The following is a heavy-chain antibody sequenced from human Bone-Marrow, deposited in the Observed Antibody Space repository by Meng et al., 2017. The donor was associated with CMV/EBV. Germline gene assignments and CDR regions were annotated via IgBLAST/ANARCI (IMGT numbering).Heavy chain of an antibody. J-gene: IGHJ4*02. CDR2: IIPIFGTA. CDR1: GGTFSSYG. CDR3: ARGGIIVILAAAAIYYFAC. V-gene: IGHV1-69*05. Sequence: SVNVSCKASGGTFSSYGISWVRQAPGQGLEWMGGIIPIFGTANYAQKFQGRFTITTDDSTSTAYMELSSLRSDDTAVYYCARGGIIVILAAAAIYYFACWGQGSLVTFSS. D-gene: IGHD2-2*01.